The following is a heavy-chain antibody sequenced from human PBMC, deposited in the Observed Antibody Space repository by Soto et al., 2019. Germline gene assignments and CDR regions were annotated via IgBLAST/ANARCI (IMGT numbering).Heavy chain of an antibody. CDR3: XXXXXXXXXXXFDY. CDR1: GFTFSSYA. CDR2: ISYDGSNK. Sequence: QVQLVESGGGVVQPGRSLRLSCAASGFTFSSYAMHWVRQAPGKGLEWVAVISYDGSNKYYADSVKGRFTISRDNSKNTLYLQMNSLRAEDTAVXXXXXXXXXXXXXXFDYWGQGTLVTVSS. V-gene: IGHV3-30-3*01. J-gene: IGHJ4*02.